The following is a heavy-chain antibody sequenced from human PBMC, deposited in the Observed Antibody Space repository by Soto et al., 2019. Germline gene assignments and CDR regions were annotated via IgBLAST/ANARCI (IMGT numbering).Heavy chain of an antibody. CDR3: AKDLCSSTSCSYDY. CDR1: GFTFSSYA. CDR2: ISGSGGST. Sequence: GGSLRLSCAASGFTFSSYAMSWVRQAPGKGLEWVSAISGSGGSTYYADSVKGRFTISRDNSKNTLYLQMNSLRAEDTAVYYCAKDLCSSTSCSYDYWGQGTLVTVSS. D-gene: IGHD2-2*01. J-gene: IGHJ4*02. V-gene: IGHV3-23*01.